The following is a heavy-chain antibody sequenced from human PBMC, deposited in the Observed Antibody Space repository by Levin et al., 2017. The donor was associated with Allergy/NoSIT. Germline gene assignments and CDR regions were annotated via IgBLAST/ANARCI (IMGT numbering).Heavy chain of an antibody. J-gene: IGHJ6*02. CDR2: ISGSGGST. CDR3: AKDRGGWRFWSGYYPVLDNYYYYYGMDV. CDR1: GFTFSSYA. V-gene: IGHV3-23*01. Sequence: HGESLKISCAASGFTFSSYAMSWVRQAPGKGLEWVSAISGSGGSTYYADSVKGRFTISRDNSKNTPYLQMNSLRAEDTAVYYCAKDRGGWRFWSGYYPVLDNYYYYYGMDVWGQGTTVTVSS. D-gene: IGHD3-3*01.